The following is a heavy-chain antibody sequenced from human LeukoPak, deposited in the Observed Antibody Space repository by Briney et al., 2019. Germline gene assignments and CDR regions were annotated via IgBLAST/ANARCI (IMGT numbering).Heavy chain of an antibody. CDR2: IKQDGSET. CDR1: GFTFSNYW. Sequence: GGSLRLSCAASGFTFSNYWMNWVRQAPGKGLEWVANIKQDGSETYYVDSVKGRFTISRDNAKNSLYLQMNSLRAEDTAVYYCAKSITGHGNWGQGTLVTVSS. J-gene: IGHJ4*02. V-gene: IGHV3-7*03. D-gene: IGHD1-20*01. CDR3: AKSITGHGN.